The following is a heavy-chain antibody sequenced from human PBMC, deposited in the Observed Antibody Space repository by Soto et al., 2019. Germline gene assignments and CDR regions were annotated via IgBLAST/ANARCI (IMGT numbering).Heavy chain of an antibody. Sequence: EVQLVQSGAEVKKPGESLKISCKGSGYSFTSYWIVWVRQMPGKGLEWMGYIYPGDSETRYSPSLQGQVTMSADKSTSTAYLQWSSLKASDTAMYYCARRSYCDGDCTRRPYDYYGMDVW. CDR2: IYPGDSET. J-gene: IGHJ6*01. V-gene: IGHV5-51*01. CDR3: ARRSYCDGDCTRRPYDYYGMDV. CDR1: GYSFTSYW. D-gene: IGHD2-21*02.